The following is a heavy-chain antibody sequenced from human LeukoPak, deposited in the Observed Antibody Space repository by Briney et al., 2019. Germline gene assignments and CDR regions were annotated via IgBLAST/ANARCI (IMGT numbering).Heavy chain of an antibody. V-gene: IGHV3-21*01. D-gene: IGHD3-22*01. CDR2: ISSSSIYK. Sequence: GGSLRLSCAASGFTFSSYSMNWVRQAPGKGLEWVSSISSSSIYKYYADSVKGRFTISRDNAKKSLYLQMNSLRAEDTAVYYCARSRYDSSGYYGIIGNWGQGTLVTVSP. J-gene: IGHJ4*02. CDR3: ARSRYDSSGYYGIIGN. CDR1: GFTFSSYS.